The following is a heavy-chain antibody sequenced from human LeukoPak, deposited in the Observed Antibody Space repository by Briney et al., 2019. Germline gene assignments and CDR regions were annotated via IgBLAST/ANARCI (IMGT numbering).Heavy chain of an antibody. CDR1: GGTFSSYA. D-gene: IGHD2-21*02. Sequence: ASVKVSCKASGGTFSSYAISWVRQAPGQGLEWMGGIIPIFGTANYAQKFQGRVTITADKSTSTAYMELSSLRSEDTAVYYCAGVTAIDPPSAFDIWGQGTMVTVSS. J-gene: IGHJ3*02. V-gene: IGHV1-69*06. CDR2: IIPIFGTA. CDR3: AGVTAIDPPSAFDI.